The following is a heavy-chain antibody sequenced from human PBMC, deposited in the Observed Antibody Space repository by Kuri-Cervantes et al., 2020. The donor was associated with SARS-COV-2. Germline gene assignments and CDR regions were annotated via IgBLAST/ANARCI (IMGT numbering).Heavy chain of an antibody. J-gene: IGHJ4*02. CDR3: ARDYDSSGHMLDY. CDR2: IYSCGST. Sequence: GESLKISCAASGFTVSSNYMSWVRQAPGKGLEWVSVIYSCGSTYYADSVKGRFTISRDNSKNTLYLQMNSLRAEDTAVYYCARDYDSSGHMLDYWGQGTRVTVSS. CDR1: GFTVSSNY. D-gene: IGHD3-22*01. V-gene: IGHV3-66*03.